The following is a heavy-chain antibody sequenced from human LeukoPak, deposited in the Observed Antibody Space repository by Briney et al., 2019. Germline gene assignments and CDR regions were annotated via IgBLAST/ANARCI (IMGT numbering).Heavy chain of an antibody. Sequence: GGSLRLSCAASVFXFNVYAITWVRQAPGKGLEWVSDIGDPTSTYYADSVKGRFIISRDDSKNTLFLQMNSLRADDTALYYCAKDAFSGNGIYDPPDIWGQGTMVTVSS. CDR2: IGDPTST. CDR3: AKDAFSGNGIYDPPDI. J-gene: IGHJ3*02. D-gene: IGHD1-1*01. CDR1: VFXFNVYA. V-gene: IGHV3-23*01.